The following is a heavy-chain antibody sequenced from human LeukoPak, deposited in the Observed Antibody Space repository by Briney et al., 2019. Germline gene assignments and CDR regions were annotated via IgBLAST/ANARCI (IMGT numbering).Heavy chain of an antibody. CDR3: ARGPPPQYCSGGSCYAAY. CDR1: GYTFTSYD. CDR2: MNPNSGNT. J-gene: IGHJ4*02. Sequence: GASVKVSCKASGYTFTSYDINWVRQATGQGLEWMGWMNPNSGNTGYAQKFQGRVTITRNTSISTAYTELSHLSSVDTAVYSCARGPPPQYCSGGSCYAAYWGQGTLVTVSS. D-gene: IGHD2-15*01. V-gene: IGHV1-8*01.